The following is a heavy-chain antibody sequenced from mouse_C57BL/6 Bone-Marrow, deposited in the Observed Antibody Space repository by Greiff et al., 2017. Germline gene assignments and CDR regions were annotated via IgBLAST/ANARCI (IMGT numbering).Heavy chain of an antibody. V-gene: IGHV1-4*01. J-gene: IGHJ2*01. Sequence: VQLQQSGAELARPGASVKMSCKASGYTFTSYTMHWVKQRPGQGLEWIGYINPSSGYTKYNQKFKDKATLTADKSSSTACMQLSSLTSEGSAVYFCATTWGFDYWGQGTTVTVSS. D-gene: IGHD4-1*01. CDR1: GYTFTSYT. CDR2: INPSSGYT. CDR3: ATTWGFDY.